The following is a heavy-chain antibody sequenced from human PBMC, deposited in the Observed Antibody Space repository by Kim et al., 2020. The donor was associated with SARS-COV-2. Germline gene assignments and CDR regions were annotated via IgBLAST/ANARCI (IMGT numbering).Heavy chain of an antibody. Sequence: GGSLRLSCAASGFTFSSYSMNWVRQAPGKGLEWVSSISSSSSYIYYADSVKGRFTISRDNAKNSLYLQMNSLRAEDTAVYYCARAGGVPYFYGMDDWGQGTPVTVSS. CDR3: ARAGGVPYFYGMDD. V-gene: IGHV3-21*01. J-gene: IGHJ6*02. CDR1: GFTFSSYS. CDR2: ISSSSSYI. D-gene: IGHD3-10*01.